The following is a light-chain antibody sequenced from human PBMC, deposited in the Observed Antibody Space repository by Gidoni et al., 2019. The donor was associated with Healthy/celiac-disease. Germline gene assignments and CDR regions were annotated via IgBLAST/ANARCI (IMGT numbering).Light chain of an antibody. CDR2: AAS. CDR1: QGISSY. J-gene: IGKJ1*01. CDR3: QQYYSYART. V-gene: IGKV1D-8*01. Sequence: VLWTTLSPSLLFASTGDRVTIRCRMSQGISSYLAWYQQKPGNAPERLIYAASTLQSGVPTRLKERRSGRDFTLTISSLQSEDFATYYCQQYYSYARTFGQGTKVEIK.